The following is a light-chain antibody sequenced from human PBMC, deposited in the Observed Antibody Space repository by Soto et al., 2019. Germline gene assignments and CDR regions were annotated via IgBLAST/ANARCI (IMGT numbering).Light chain of an antibody. Sequence: EIVLTQSPGTLSLSPGERATLSCRASQSVSSSYLAWYQQKPGQAPRLFIYGASSRATGIPDRFSGSGSGTDFTLTISRLEPEYFEVYYCQQWKTFGQGNKVEIK. CDR1: QSVSSSY. V-gene: IGKV3-20*01. CDR2: GAS. CDR3: QQWKT. J-gene: IGKJ1*01.